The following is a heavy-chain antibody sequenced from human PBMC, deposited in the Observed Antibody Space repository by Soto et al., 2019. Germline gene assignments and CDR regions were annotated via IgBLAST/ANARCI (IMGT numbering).Heavy chain of an antibody. J-gene: IGHJ4*02. CDR2: ISGSGGST. V-gene: IGHV3-23*01. D-gene: IGHD2-2*01. CDR3: AKGTVYCSSTSCYLFDY. Sequence: GGSLRLSCAASGFTFISYAMSWVRQAPGKGLEWVSAISGSGGSTYYADSVKGRFTISRDNSKNTLYLQMNSLRAEDTAVYYCAKGTVYCSSTSCYLFDYWGQGTLVTVSS. CDR1: GFTFISYA.